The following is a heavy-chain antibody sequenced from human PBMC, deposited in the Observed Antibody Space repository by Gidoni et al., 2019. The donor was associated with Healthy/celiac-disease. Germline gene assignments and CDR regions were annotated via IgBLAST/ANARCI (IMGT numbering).Heavy chain of an antibody. CDR3: ARALRFLGGFDY. CDR1: GFTFSSYA. D-gene: IGHD3-3*01. V-gene: IGHV3-23*04. CDR2: ISGSGGST. J-gene: IGHJ4*02. Sequence: EVQLVESGGGLVQPGGSLRLSCAASGFTFSSYAMSWVRQAPGKGLEWVSAISGSGGSTYYADSGKGRFTISRDNSKNTLYLQMNSLRAEDTAVYYCARALRFLGGFDYWGQGTLVTVSS.